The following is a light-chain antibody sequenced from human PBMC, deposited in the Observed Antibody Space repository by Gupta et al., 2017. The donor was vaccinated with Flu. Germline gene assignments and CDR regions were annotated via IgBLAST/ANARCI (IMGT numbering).Light chain of an antibody. Sequence: DIQLTQSPSFLSASVGDRVTITCRASQGISSYLAWYQQKPGKAPKLLIHAASTVQNGVPSRFSGSGSGTEFTLTISSLQPEDFATYYCQQCNSYPITFGGGTKVEIK. CDR3: QQCNSYPIT. CDR2: AAS. CDR1: QGISSY. V-gene: IGKV1-9*01. J-gene: IGKJ4*01.